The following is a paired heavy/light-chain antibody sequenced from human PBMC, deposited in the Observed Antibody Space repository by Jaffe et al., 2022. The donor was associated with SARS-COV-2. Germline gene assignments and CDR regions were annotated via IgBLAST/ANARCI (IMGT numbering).Heavy chain of an antibody. J-gene: IGHJ5*02. CDR2: INPSDGST. V-gene: IGHV1-46*01. Sequence: VQLVQSGAEVKKPGASVKVSCKSSGNTFTSHYIHWVRQAPGRGLEWMGIINPSDGSTTYAQDFRGRVTMTSDSSTSTVYMELSSLRSEDTAVYYCARSGVIMAVRGASTERWFDPWGQGTLVTVSS. CDR3: ARSGVIMAVRGASTERWFDP. D-gene: IGHD3-10*01. CDR1: GNTFTSHY.
Light chain of an antibody. J-gene: IGKJ1*01. V-gene: IGKV3-15*01. CDR3: QQYNHWPPGT. Sequence: EIVVTQSPATLSVSPGDTATLTCRAGQSVSSNFAWYQQKPGQAPRLLIYDVSTRATGIPARFSGSGSGTEFTLTISSLQSEDFAVYFCQQYNHWPPGTFGQGTKVEIK. CDR1: QSVSSN. CDR2: DVS.